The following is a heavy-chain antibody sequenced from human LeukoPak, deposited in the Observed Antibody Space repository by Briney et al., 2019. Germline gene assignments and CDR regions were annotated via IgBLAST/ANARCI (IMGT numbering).Heavy chain of an antibody. CDR2: IYHSGST. V-gene: IGHV4-30-2*01. D-gene: IGHD3-22*01. J-gene: IGHJ4*02. Sequence: SETLSLTCAVSGGSISSGGYSWSWIRQPPGKGLEWILYIYHSGSTYYKPSLKSRVTISVDSSKNQFSLKLKSLTAADTAVYYCARSSYYDSSGSDYWGQGTLVTVSS. CDR1: GGSISSGGYS. CDR3: ARSSYYDSSGSDY.